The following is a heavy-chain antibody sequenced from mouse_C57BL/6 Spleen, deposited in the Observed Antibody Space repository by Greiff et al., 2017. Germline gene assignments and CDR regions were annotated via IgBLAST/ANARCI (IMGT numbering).Heavy chain of an antibody. Sequence: VQLVESGAELVKPGASVKISCKASGYAFSSYWMNWVKQRPGKGLEWIGQIYPGDGDTNYNGKFKGKATLTADKSSSTAYMQLSSLTSEDSAVYFCARSLLTTVPSYYAMDDWGQGTSVTVSS. J-gene: IGHJ4*01. CDR1: GYAFSSYW. V-gene: IGHV1-80*01. D-gene: IGHD1-1*01. CDR2: IYPGDGDT. CDR3: ARSLLTTVPSYYAMDD.